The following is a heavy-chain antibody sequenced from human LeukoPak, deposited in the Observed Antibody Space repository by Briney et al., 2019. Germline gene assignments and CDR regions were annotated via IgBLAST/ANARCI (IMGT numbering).Heavy chain of an antibody. J-gene: IGHJ4*02. D-gene: IGHD5-18*01. CDR2: IKWNGGST. CDR3: AKVIRGYSYDLYFDY. V-gene: IGHV3-20*04. Sequence: GGSLRLSCATSGFSFDDYGVSWVRQAPGKGLEWVSGIKWNGGSTGYADSVKGRFTISRDNSKNTLYLQMNSLRAEDTAVYYCAKVIRGYSYDLYFDYWGQGTLVTVSS. CDR1: GFSFDDYG.